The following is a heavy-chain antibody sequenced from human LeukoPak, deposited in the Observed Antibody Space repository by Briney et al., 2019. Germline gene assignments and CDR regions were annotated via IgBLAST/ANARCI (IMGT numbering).Heavy chain of an antibody. Sequence: GGSLRLSCAASGFTFSSYSMNWFRQAPGKGLDWVSYVSSSGTTIYYANTVKGRFTMSRESAKNSLYLQMNSLRAGDTAVYYCARAVAGTHWFDPWGQGTLVTVSS. CDR2: VSSSGTTI. D-gene: IGHD6-19*01. CDR3: ARAVAGTHWFDP. CDR1: GFTFSSYS. J-gene: IGHJ5*02. V-gene: IGHV3-48*01.